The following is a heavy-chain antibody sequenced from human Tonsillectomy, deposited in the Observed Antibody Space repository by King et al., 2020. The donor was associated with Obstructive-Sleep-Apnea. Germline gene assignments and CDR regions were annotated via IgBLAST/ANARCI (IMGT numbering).Heavy chain of an antibody. V-gene: IGHV2-5*02. CDR2: IYWDDDK. D-gene: IGHD6-13*01. CDR3: AHTRIAAAGMGFDY. Sequence: TLKESGPTLVKPTQTLTLTCTFSGFSLSTSGVGVGWIRQPPGKALEWLALIYWDDDKRYSPSLKSRLTITKDTSKNQVVLTMTNMDPVDTATYYCAHTRIAAAGMGFDYWGQGTLVTVSS. CDR1: GFSLSTSGVG. J-gene: IGHJ4*02.